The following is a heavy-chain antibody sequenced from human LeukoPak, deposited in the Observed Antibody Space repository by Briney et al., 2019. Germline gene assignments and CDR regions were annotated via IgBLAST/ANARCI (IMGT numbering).Heavy chain of an antibody. CDR3: ARVTIFGVDIGFDP. J-gene: IGHJ5*02. V-gene: IGHV1-2*02. CDR2: INPNSGGT. CDR1: GYTFTGYY. Sequence: GASVKVSCKASGYTFTGYYMHWVRQAPGQGLEWMGWINPNSGGTNYAQKFQGRVTMTRDTSISTAYMELSRLRSDDTAVYYCARVTIFGVDIGFDPWGQGTLVTVSS. D-gene: IGHD3-3*01.